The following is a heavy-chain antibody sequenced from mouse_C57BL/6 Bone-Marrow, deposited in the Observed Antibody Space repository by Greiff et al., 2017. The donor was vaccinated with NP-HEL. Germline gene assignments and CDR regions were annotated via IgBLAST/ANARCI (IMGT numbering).Heavy chain of an antibody. J-gene: IGHJ1*03. CDR3: ARAKYYGSSYVPNWYFDV. Sequence: QVQLQQSGAELVRPGTSVKVSCKASGYAFTNYLIEWVKQRPGQGLEWIGVIHPGSGGTNYNEKFKGKATLTADKSSSTAYMQLSSLTSEDSVVDFYARAKYYGSSYVPNWYFDVWGKGTTVTVSS. V-gene: IGHV1-54*01. CDR1: GYAFTNYL. CDR2: IHPGSGGT. D-gene: IGHD1-1*01.